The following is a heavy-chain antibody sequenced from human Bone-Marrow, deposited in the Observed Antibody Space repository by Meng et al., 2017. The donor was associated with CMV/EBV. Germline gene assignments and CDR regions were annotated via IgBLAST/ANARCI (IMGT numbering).Heavy chain of an antibody. CDR2: ISSSGSSYR. CDR1: GFTLSSFE. V-gene: IGHV3-21*05. Sequence: GGSLRLSCAASGFTLSSFEMNWVRQAPGKGLEWVSYISSSGSSYRYYADSVKGRFTISRDNAKNSLFLQMNSLRAEDTAVYYCVRGVYSSPNYYGMDVWGQGTTVTVSS. J-gene: IGHJ6*02. CDR3: VRGVYSSPNYYGMDV. D-gene: IGHD3-22*01.